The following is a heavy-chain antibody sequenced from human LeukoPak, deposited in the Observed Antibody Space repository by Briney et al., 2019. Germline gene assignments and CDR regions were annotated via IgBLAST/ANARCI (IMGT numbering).Heavy chain of an antibody. Sequence: GGSLRLSCAASGFTFRRYGMTWVRKAQGQGMDLVSSVSVSGRNTYYADSVKGRFTISRDNSRNTLYLQMNSLRAEDTAVYYCAREYHDSSGYLDYWGQGTLVTVSS. V-gene: IGHV3-23*01. J-gene: IGHJ4*02. CDR2: VSVSGRNT. CDR3: AREYHDSSGYLDY. CDR1: GFTFRRYG. D-gene: IGHD3-22*01.